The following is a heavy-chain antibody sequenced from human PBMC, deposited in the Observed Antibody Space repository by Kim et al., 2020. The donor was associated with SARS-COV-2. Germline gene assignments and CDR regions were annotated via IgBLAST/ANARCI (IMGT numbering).Heavy chain of an antibody. CDR1: GGSVSSGSYY. J-gene: IGHJ3*02. Sequence: SETLSLTCTVSGGSVSSGSYYWSWIRQPPGKGLEWIGYIYYSGSTNYNPSRKSRVTISVDTSKNQFSLKLSSVTAADTAVYYVAREALRAQGAFDIWGQGTMVTVSS. V-gene: IGHV4-61*01. CDR3: AREALRAQGAFDI. D-gene: IGHD3-16*01. CDR2: IYYSGST.